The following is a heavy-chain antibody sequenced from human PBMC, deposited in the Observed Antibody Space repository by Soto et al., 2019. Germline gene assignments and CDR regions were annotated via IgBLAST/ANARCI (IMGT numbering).Heavy chain of an antibody. Sequence: GASVKVSCKASGYTFTSYGISWVRQAPGQGLEWMGWISAYNGNTNYAQKLQGRVTMTTDTSTSTAYMELRSLRSDDTAVYYCARAQGDCSGGSCYSVYFDYWGQGTLVTVSS. D-gene: IGHD2-15*01. CDR2: ISAYNGNT. CDR1: GYTFTSYG. J-gene: IGHJ4*02. CDR3: ARAQGDCSGGSCYSVYFDY. V-gene: IGHV1-18*01.